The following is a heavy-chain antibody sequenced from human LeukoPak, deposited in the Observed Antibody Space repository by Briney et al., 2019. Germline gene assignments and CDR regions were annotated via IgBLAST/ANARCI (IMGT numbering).Heavy chain of an antibody. V-gene: IGHV4-34*01. D-gene: IGHD6-19*01. CDR3: ARLTVAANCKTPYYYMDV. J-gene: IGHJ6*03. CDR2: INHSGST. Sequence: PSETLSLTCAVYGGSFSGYYWSWIRQPPGKGLEWIGEINHSGSTNYNPSLKSRVTISVDTSKNQFSLKLSSVTAADTAVYYCARLTVAANCKTPYYYMDVWGKGTTVTVSS. CDR1: GGSFSGYY.